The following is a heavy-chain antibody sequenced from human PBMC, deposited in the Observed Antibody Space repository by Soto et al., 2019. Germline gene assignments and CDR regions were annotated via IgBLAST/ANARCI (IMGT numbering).Heavy chain of an antibody. V-gene: IGHV4-59*01. CDR2: IYYSGST. J-gene: IGHJ4*02. CDR3: AGIWGSRNYY. D-gene: IGHD3-16*01. Sequence: SETLSLTCTVSGGSISSYYWSWIRQPPGKGLEWIGYIYYSGSTNYNPSLKSRVTISVDTSKNQFSLKLSSVTAADTAVYYCAGIWGSRNYYGGRGTLVTV. CDR1: GGSISSYY.